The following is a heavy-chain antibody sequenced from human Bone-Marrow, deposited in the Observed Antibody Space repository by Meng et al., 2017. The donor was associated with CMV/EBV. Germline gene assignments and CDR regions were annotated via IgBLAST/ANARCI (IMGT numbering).Heavy chain of an antibody. Sequence: ASVKVSCKASGYTFTGYYMHWVRQAPGQGLEWMGWINPNSGGTNYAQKFQGRVTMTRDTSISTAYMELSRLRSEDTAVYYCARDIQAGLPRENNWFDPWGQGTLVTVSS. D-gene: IGHD2-21*01. CDR2: INPNSGGT. J-gene: IGHJ5*02. CDR1: GYTFTGYY. V-gene: IGHV1-2*02. CDR3: ARDIQAGLPRENNWFDP.